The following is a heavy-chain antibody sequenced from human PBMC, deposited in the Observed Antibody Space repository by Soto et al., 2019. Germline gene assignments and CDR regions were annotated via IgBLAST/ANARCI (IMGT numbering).Heavy chain of an antibody. V-gene: IGHV4-30-4*01. CDR1: GGSISSGDYY. D-gene: IGHD3-22*01. Sequence: SETLSLTCTVSGGSISSGDYYWSWIRQPPGKGLEWIGYIYYSGSTYYNPSLKSRVTISVDTSKNQFSLKLSSVTAADTAVYYCARDGPIGSSGYFDYWGQGTLVTSPQ. CDR2: IYYSGST. J-gene: IGHJ4*02. CDR3: ARDGPIGSSGYFDY.